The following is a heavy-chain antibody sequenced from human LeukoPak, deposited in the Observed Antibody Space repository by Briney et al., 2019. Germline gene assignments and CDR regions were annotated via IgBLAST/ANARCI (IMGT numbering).Heavy chain of an antibody. D-gene: IGHD4-17*01. Sequence: ALVKVSCKASGYTFAGYYLHWVRQAPGQGLEWMGWIKPNSGGTQYAQKFQGRVTMARDTSISTAYMELSRLQSDDTAVYYCASAESHDYGETWGQGTLVTVSS. CDR1: GYTFAGYY. CDR2: IKPNSGGT. J-gene: IGHJ4*02. V-gene: IGHV1-2*02. CDR3: ASAESHDYGET.